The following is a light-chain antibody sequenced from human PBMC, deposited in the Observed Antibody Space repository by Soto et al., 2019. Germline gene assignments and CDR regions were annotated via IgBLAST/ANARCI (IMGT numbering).Light chain of an antibody. CDR2: GNI. V-gene: IGLV1-40*01. CDR3: QSYDDSLSVHYV. Sequence: QSVLTQPPSVSGAPGQRVTISCTGSSYNIGSTYDVQWYQQLPGTAPKLLIHGNINRPSGVPDRFSGSKSGTSASLAITRLQADHEADNYCQSYDDSLSVHYVFGTGTKVTVL. J-gene: IGLJ1*01. CDR1: SYNIGSTYD.